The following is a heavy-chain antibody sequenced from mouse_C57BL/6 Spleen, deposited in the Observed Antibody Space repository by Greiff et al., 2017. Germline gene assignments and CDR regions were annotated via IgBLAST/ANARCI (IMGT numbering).Heavy chain of an antibody. CDR3: TRTEGDFAWFAY. CDR1: GYTFTDYE. D-gene: IGHD3-3*01. Sequence: VQLQQSGAELVRPGASVTLSCKASGYTFTDYEMHWVKQTPVHGLEWIGAIDPETGGTAYNQKFKGKAILTADKSSSTAYMELRSLTSEDSAVYYCTRTEGDFAWFAYWGQGTLVTVSA. V-gene: IGHV1-15*01. CDR2: IDPETGGT. J-gene: IGHJ3*01.